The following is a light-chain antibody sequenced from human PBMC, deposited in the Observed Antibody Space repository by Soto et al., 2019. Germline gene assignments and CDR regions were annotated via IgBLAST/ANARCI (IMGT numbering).Light chain of an antibody. CDR3: SSYTSSSPYV. Sequence: QSALTQPASVSGSPGQSITISCTGTSSDVGAYNYVSWYQQHPDKDPKLMIYDVSNRPSGVSTPFSGSKSGNTASLTISGLQTEDEADYYCSSYTSSSPYVFGTGTKLTVL. CDR2: DVS. J-gene: IGLJ1*01. CDR1: SSDVGAYNY. V-gene: IGLV2-14*03.